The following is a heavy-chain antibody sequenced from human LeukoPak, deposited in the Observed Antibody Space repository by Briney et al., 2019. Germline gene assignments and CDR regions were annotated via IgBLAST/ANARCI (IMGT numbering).Heavy chain of an antibody. V-gene: IGHV1-46*01. CDR2: INPSGGST. Sequence: ASVRVSCKASGYTFTSYYMHWVRQAPGQGLEWMGIINPSGGSTSYAQKFQGRVTMTRDTSISTAYMELSRLRSDDTAVYYCARAEGAITMIVVVNRAGTRFDPWGQGTLVTVSS. CDR1: GYTFTSYY. CDR3: ARAEGAITMIVVVNRAGTRFDP. D-gene: IGHD3-22*01. J-gene: IGHJ5*02.